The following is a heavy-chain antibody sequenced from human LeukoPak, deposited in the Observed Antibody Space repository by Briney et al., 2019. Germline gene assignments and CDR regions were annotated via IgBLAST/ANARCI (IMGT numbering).Heavy chain of an antibody. V-gene: IGHV3-30-3*01. CDR3: ARDGGSYYVEALKFDY. Sequence: GGSLRLSCAASGFTFSSYAMNWVRQAPGKGLEWVADISHDGSNKYYADSVKGRFTISRDNAKNSLYLQMNSLRAEDTAVYYCARDGGSYYVEALKFDYWGQGTLVTVSS. D-gene: IGHD1-26*01. J-gene: IGHJ4*02. CDR2: ISHDGSNK. CDR1: GFTFSSYA.